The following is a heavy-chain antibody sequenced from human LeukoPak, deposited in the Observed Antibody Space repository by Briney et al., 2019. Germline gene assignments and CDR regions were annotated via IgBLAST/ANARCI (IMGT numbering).Heavy chain of an antibody. D-gene: IGHD4-17*01. CDR3: AKLYNDYGDENFDY. CDR1: GSTFSSYV. Sequence: GGSLRLSCVASGSTFSSYVMSWVRQAPGKGLEWVSAISGGGGSTYYADSVKGRFTFSRDTSKNTLYLQMNSLRAGDTALYYCAKLYNDYGDENFDYWGQGTLVTVSS. CDR2: ISGGGGST. V-gene: IGHV3-23*01. J-gene: IGHJ4*02.